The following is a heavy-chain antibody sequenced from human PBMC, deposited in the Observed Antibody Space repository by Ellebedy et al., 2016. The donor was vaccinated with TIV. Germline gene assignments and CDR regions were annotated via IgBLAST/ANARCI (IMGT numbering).Heavy chain of an antibody. D-gene: IGHD5-18*01. CDR2: IIPILGIA. V-gene: IGHV1-69*10. Sequence: ASVKVSCKASGGTFSSYAISWVRQAPGQGLEWMGGIIPILGIANYAQKFQGRVTITAGKSTSTAYMEPSSLRAEDTAVYYCARGGWWDTATTPDYWGQGTLVTVSS. CDR3: ARGGWWDTATTPDY. CDR1: GGTFSSYA. J-gene: IGHJ4*02.